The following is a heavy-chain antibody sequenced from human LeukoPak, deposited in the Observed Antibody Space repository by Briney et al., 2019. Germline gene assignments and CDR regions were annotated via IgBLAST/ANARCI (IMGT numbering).Heavy chain of an antibody. V-gene: IGHV3-30*18. J-gene: IGHJ4*02. D-gene: IGHD3-10*02. Sequence: PGRSLGLSCAASGFTFSSYGMHWVRQAPGKGLEWVAVISYDGSNKYYADSVKGRFTISRDNSKNTLYLQMNSLRAEDTAVYYCAKDVRDYFDYWGQGTLVTVSS. CDR2: ISYDGSNK. CDR3: AKDVRDYFDY. CDR1: GFTFSSYG.